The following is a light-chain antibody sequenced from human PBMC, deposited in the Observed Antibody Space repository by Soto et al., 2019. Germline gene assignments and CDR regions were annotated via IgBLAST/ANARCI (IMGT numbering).Light chain of an antibody. CDR3: QLYNTYSGT. CDR1: QSISSW. Sequence: DIQMTQSPSTLSASVGDTVTSTCRASQSISSWLVWYQQKPGKAPKLLIYRASTLQSGVPSRFSASGSGTEFILTISSLQPDDFATYYCQLYNTYSGTFGQGTKVDIK. CDR2: RAS. J-gene: IGKJ1*01. V-gene: IGKV1-5*03.